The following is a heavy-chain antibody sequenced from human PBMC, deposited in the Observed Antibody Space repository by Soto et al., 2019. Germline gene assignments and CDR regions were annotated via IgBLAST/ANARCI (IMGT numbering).Heavy chain of an antibody. D-gene: IGHD5-12*01. J-gene: IGHJ4*02. CDR1: GFAFSSYG. CDR2: ISYDGSNK. CDR3: AKDSDIVPGD. V-gene: IGHV3-30*18. Sequence: GESLSLSCAASGFAFSSYGMHWVRQAPGKGLEWVAVISYDGSNKYYADSVKGRFTISRDNSKNTLYLQMNSLRAEDTAVYYCAKDSDIVPGDWVRGTLVTFS.